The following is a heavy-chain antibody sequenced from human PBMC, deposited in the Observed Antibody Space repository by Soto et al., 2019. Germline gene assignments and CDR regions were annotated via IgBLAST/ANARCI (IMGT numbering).Heavy chain of an antibody. V-gene: IGHV4-59*08. CDR3: ARQTYHYYDSGIDY. CDR2: IYYSGST. J-gene: IGHJ4*02. Sequence: SETLSLTCTVSGGSISSYYWSWIRQPPGKGLEWIGYIYYSGSTNYNPSLKSRVTISVDTSKNQFSLKLSSVTAADTAVYYCARQTYHYYDSGIDYWGQGTLVTVSS. CDR1: GGSISSYY. D-gene: IGHD3-22*01.